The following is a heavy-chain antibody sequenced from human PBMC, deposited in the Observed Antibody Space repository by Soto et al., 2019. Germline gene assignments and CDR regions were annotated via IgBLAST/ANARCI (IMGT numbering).Heavy chain of an antibody. V-gene: IGHV3-30*03. CDR3: ASHKKLYYYDRDFVDY. J-gene: IGHJ4*02. CDR1: GFTFSNYG. CDR2: ISYDEGNK. D-gene: IGHD3-22*01. Sequence: PGGSLRLSCAASGFTFSNYGMHWVRQSPGKGLEWVAVISYDEGNKYYADSVKGRFTISRDNSKTTLYLQMNSLRAEDTAVYYCASHKKLYYYDRDFVDYWGQGTLVTV.